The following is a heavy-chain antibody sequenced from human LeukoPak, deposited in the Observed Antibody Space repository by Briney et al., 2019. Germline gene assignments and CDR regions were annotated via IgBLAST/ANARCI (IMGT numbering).Heavy chain of an antibody. Sequence: SVKVSCKASGGTFSSYAISWVRQAPGQGLEWMGGIIPIFGTANYAQKFQGRVTITADESTSTAYMELSSLRSEDTAVYYCATPKALGYCSSTSCPTVANFDYWGQGTLVTVSS. CDR1: GGTFSSYA. V-gene: IGHV1-69*13. CDR2: IIPIFGTA. J-gene: IGHJ4*02. D-gene: IGHD2-2*01. CDR3: ATPKALGYCSSTSCPTVANFDY.